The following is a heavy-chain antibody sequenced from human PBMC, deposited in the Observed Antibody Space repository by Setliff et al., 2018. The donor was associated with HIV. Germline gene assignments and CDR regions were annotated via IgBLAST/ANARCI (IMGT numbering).Heavy chain of an antibody. Sequence: GESLKLSCAPSGFTFGSYAMSWVRQAPGKGLEWVSVISGSGDSTFYADSLKGRFTISRDNSKNTLYLQMNSLRAEDTAVYYCAKTLPTLYPPHDYYFAMDVWGQGTTVTVS. CDR3: AKTLPTLYPPHDYYFAMDV. D-gene: IGHD2-15*01. V-gene: IGHV3-23*01. J-gene: IGHJ6*02. CDR1: GFTFGSYA. CDR2: ISGSGDST.